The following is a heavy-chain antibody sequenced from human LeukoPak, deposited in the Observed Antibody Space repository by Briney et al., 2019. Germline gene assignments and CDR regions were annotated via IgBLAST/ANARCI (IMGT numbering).Heavy chain of an antibody. D-gene: IGHD3-16*01. CDR3: ARGGESRAMLHQ. V-gene: IGHV3-7*04. Sequence: GGSLRLSCAASGFTFSNSWMNWVRQAPGKGLERVANIRPDGSEKDCVDSVKGRFTISRDNAKSSLYLQMNSLRVEDTALYYCARGGESRAMLHQWGQGTLVTVSS. CDR1: GFTFSNSW. J-gene: IGHJ4*02. CDR2: IRPDGSEK.